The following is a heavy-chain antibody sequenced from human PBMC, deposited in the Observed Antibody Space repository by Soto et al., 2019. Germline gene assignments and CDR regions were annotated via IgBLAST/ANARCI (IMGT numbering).Heavy chain of an antibody. J-gene: IGHJ4*02. V-gene: IGHV1-2*04. CDR2: INPNSGGT. Sequence: GASVKVSCKASGYTFTDYHMHWVRQAPGQGLEWMGRINPNSGGTNYAQKFQGWVTMTRDTSISTAYMELSRLRSDDTAVYYCARGNPVISIWFGELSFDYWGQGTLVTVSS. CDR1: GYTFTDYH. D-gene: IGHD3-10*01. CDR3: ARGNPVISIWFGELSFDY.